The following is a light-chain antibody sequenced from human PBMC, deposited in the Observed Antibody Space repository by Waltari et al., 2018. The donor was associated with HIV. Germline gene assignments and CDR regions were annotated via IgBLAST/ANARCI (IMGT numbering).Light chain of an antibody. V-gene: IGLV3-19*01. CDR1: RIRSNS. J-gene: IGLJ2*01. CDR2: GKN. CDR3: NSRDSSGNHP. Sequence: SSELTQDRAVSVALGQTVRVTCQGNRIRSNSKSWYQQKPGQAPVLVIYGKNNRPSGIPDLFSASSSGNTASLTITGAQAEDEADYYCNSRDSSGNHPFGGGTKLTVL.